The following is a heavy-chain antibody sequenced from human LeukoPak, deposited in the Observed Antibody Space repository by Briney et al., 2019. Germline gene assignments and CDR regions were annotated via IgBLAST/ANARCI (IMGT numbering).Heavy chain of an antibody. CDR3: ARGPRMVQGVITTFDY. J-gene: IGHJ4*02. CDR1: GGSISRYY. D-gene: IGHD3-10*01. V-gene: IGHV4-59*01. Sequence: AETLSLICTVSGGSISRYYWRWLRQPPGKGLEWVGYIYYSGSTNYNPSLKSRVTISVDTSKNQFSLKLSSVTAADTAVYYCARGPRMVQGVITTFDYWGQGTLVTVSS. CDR2: IYYSGST.